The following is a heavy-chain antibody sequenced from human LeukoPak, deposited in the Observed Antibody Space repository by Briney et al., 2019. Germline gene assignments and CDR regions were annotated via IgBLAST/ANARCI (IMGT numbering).Heavy chain of an antibody. CDR3: ARQGKTGTILNHSDY. Sequence: PSETLSLTCTVSGGSISSGGYYWSWIRQHPGKGLEWIGYIYYSGSTYYNPSLKSRVTISVDTSKNQFSLKLSSVTAADTAVYYCARQGKTGTILNHSDYWGQGTLVTVSS. CDR1: GGSISSGGYY. CDR2: IYYSGST. V-gene: IGHV4-31*03. D-gene: IGHD1-14*01. J-gene: IGHJ4*02.